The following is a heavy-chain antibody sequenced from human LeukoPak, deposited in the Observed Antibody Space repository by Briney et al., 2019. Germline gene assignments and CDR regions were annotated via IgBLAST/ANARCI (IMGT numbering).Heavy chain of an antibody. CDR2: INANAINT. CDR1: GFAFSFSA. D-gene: IGHD3-16*01. Sequence: GGSLRLSCEASGFAFSFSAMTWVRQAPGTGLEWVSTINANAINTYYAASVKGRFTISRDNSKSTLYLQLNSLRAEDTAVYYCARLTFGGFLYGMDVWGQGTTVTVSS. J-gene: IGHJ6*02. CDR3: ARLTFGGFLYGMDV. V-gene: IGHV3-23*01.